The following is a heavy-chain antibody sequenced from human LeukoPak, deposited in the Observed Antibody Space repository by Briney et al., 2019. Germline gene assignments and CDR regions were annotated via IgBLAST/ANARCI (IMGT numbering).Heavy chain of an antibody. CDR2: IYYSGST. CDR3: ARYGPRRLPPNLFDY. V-gene: IGHV4-30-4*08. J-gene: IGHJ4*02. Sequence: PSQTLSLTCTVSGGSISSGDYYWSWIRQPPGKGLEWIGYIYYSGSTYYNPSLKSRVTISVDTSKNQFSLKLSSVTAADTAVYYCARYGPRRLPPNLFDYWGQGTLVTVSS. D-gene: IGHD5-18*01. CDR1: GGSISSGDYY.